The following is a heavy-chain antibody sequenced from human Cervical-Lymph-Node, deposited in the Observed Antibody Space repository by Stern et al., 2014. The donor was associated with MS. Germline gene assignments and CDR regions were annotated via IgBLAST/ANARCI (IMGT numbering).Heavy chain of an antibody. V-gene: IGHV3-30-3*01. Sequence: QVQLVESGGGVVQFGRYLRLSCAASGFTFSSYAMHWVRQAPGKGLEWVAMISYNETNKYYADSVKGRFTISRDNSKNTLYLQMNSLRVEDTAVYYCARLAVAGFDYWGQGTLVIVSS. D-gene: IGHD6-19*01. J-gene: IGHJ4*02. CDR3: ARLAVAGFDY. CDR2: ISYNETNK. CDR1: GFTFSSYA.